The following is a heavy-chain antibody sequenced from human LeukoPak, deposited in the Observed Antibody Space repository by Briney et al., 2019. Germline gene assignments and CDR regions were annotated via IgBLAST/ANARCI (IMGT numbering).Heavy chain of an antibody. CDR1: GFTFSSDA. Sequence: PGGSLRLSCAASGFTFSSDAMSWVRQAPGKGLEWVSAISGSGGSTYYADSVKGRFTISRDNSKNTLYLQMNSLRAEDTAVYYCARGGGPMYCSGGSCYFDYWGQGTLVTVSS. CDR3: ARGGGPMYCSGGSCYFDY. D-gene: IGHD2-15*01. V-gene: IGHV3-23*01. CDR2: ISGSGGST. J-gene: IGHJ4*02.